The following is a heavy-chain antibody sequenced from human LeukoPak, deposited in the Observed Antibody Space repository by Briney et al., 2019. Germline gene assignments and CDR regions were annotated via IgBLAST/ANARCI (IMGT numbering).Heavy chain of an antibody. CDR2: IRSKANNYAT. Sequence: GGSLRLSCAASGFTFSGSAMHWVRRASGTGLEWVGRIRSKANNYATAYAASVKGRFTISRDDSKNTAYLQMNSLKTEDTAVYYCTKHPSDDGGAIDYWGQGTLVTVSS. D-gene: IGHD4-23*01. CDR3: TKHPSDDGGAIDY. V-gene: IGHV3-73*01. J-gene: IGHJ4*02. CDR1: GFTFSGSA.